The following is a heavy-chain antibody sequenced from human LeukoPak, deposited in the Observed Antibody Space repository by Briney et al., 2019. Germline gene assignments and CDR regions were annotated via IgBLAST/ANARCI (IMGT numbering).Heavy chain of an antibody. CDR3: ATTVAGYPDDYFDY. CDR1: GFSISRYW. J-gene: IGHJ4*02. D-gene: IGHD6-19*01. CDR2: IQHDGNVK. V-gene: IGHV3-7*01. Sequence: GGSLRLSCAASGFSISRYWMTWVRQAPGKGLEWVGNIQHDGNVKHYVDSVRGRFTISRDNAKNSVYLQMNSLRAEDMAVYYCATTVAGYPDDYFDYWGQGTLVTVSS.